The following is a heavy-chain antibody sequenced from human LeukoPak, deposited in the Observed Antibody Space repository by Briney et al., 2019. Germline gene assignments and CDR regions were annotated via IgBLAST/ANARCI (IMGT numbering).Heavy chain of an antibody. CDR3: ASRALGSWWFDP. D-gene: IGHD3-10*01. J-gene: IGHJ5*02. V-gene: IGHV1-18*01. Sequence: ASVKVSCKASGYTFTSYGISWVRQAPGQGLEWMGWISAYNGNTNYAQKLQGRVTMTTDTSTSAAYMELRSLRSDDTAVYYCASRALGSWWFDPWGQGTLVTVSS. CDR2: ISAYNGNT. CDR1: GYTFTSYG.